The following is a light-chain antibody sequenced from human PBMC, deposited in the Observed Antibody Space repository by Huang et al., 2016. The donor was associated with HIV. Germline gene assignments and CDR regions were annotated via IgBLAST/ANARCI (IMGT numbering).Light chain of an antibody. V-gene: IGKV3-11*01. J-gene: IGKJ4*01. CDR1: QGLANY. CDR3: QQRGNWQLT. CDR2: DAS. Sequence: EIVLTPSPATLSLSPGERATLSCRASQGLANYLAWYQQKTGQAPRLLIYDASNRATGIPARFSGSGSGTDFTLTSSSLEPEDFAVYYCQQRGNWQLTFGGGTKVEIK.